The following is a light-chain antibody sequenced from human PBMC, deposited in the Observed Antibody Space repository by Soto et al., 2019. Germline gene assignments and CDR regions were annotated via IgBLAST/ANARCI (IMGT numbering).Light chain of an antibody. V-gene: IGKV3-15*01. CDR1: QSVSSN. Sequence: EIVLTQSPATLSVSPGERATRSCRASQSVSSNLAWYQQKPGQAPRLLIFGASTRATGVPASFSGSGSGTDFTLAIISLHSEVFAVHYCQQYTKWPLTFGGGTKVEIK. CDR2: GAS. J-gene: IGKJ4*01. CDR3: QQYTKWPLT.